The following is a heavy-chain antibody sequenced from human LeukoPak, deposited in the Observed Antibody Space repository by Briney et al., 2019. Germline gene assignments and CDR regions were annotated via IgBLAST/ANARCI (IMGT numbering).Heavy chain of an antibody. CDR1: GFTFSSYA. CDR3: ANVARGYSYGCFDY. D-gene: IGHD5-18*01. Sequence: GGSLRLSCAASGFTFSSYAMSWVRQAPGKGLEWVSAISGSGGSTYYADSVKGRFTVSRDNSKNTLYLQMNSLRAEDTAVYYCANVARGYSYGCFDYWGQGTLVTVSS. CDR2: ISGSGGST. J-gene: IGHJ4*02. V-gene: IGHV3-23*01.